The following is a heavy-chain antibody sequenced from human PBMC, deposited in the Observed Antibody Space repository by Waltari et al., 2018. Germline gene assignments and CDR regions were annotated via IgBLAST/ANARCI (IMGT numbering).Heavy chain of an antibody. V-gene: IGHV3-33*06. Sequence: QVQLVESGGGVVQPGTSLRLSCEASGLKFSSYSMHWVRQAPGKGMEWVGLLWDDGNRKFYADAVKGRFTISRGNSRNTLYLQMNSLRAEDTAMYYCAKEDKAPFDYWGQGTLVTVSS. D-gene: IGHD5-18*01. J-gene: IGHJ4*02. CDR3: AKEDKAPFDY. CDR2: LWDDGNRK. CDR1: GLKFSSYS.